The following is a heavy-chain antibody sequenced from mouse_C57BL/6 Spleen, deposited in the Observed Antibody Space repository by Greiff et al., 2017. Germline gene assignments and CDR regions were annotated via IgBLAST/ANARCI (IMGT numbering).Heavy chain of an antibody. CDR3: ARDSNDWYFDV. Sequence: VQLKQSGPELVKPGASVKISCKASGYTFTDYYMNWVKQSHGKSLEWIGDINPNNGGTSYNQKFKGKATLTVDKSSSTAYMELRSLTSEDSAVYYCARDSNDWYFDVWGTGTTVTVSS. J-gene: IGHJ1*03. V-gene: IGHV1-26*01. CDR2: INPNNGGT. CDR1: GYTFTDYY. D-gene: IGHD2-5*01.